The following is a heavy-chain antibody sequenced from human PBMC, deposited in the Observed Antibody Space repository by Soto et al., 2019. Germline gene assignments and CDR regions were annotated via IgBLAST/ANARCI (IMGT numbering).Heavy chain of an antibody. D-gene: IGHD6-25*01. Sequence: RLPWRGSAGMLSQSDMILCRHLPEKEIEWVSYISSSGSTIYYADSVKGRFTISRDNAKNSLYLKMNSLRAEDRAVYYCVRGSSGCHHDLLSISTQGTSDL. CDR2: ISSSGSTI. CDR3: VRGSSGCHHDLLSISTQGTSDL. CDR1: AGMLSQSD. J-gene: IGHJ2*01. V-gene: IGHV3-11*01.